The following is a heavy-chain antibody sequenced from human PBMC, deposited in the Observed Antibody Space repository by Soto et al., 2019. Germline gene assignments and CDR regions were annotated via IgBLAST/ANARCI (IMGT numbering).Heavy chain of an antibody. CDR2: MYYSGNT. CDR3: ATLDTPFAFDV. J-gene: IGHJ3*01. V-gene: IGHV4-59*01. Sequence: KPSETLSLTCTVSGGSISSYYWSWLRQPPGKGLEWIAYMYYSGNTNYNPSLKSRVTMAVDTSKRQFSLKLRSVTAADTAVYYCATLDTPFAFDVWGQGAMVTVS. CDR1: GGSISSYY. D-gene: IGHD5-18*01.